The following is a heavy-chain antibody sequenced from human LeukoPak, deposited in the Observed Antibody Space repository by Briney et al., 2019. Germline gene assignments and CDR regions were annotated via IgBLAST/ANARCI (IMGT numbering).Heavy chain of an antibody. D-gene: IGHD5-24*01. CDR2: IWYDGSNK. J-gene: IGHJ4*01. CDR1: GFTFSSYG. CDR3: AKEAYIEMATITPDY. Sequence: PGGSLRLSCAAPGFTFSSYGMHWVRQAPGKGLEWVAVIWYDGSNKYYADSVKGRFTISTDNSKNTLYLQMNSLRAEDTAVYYCAKEAYIEMATITPDYWGQEPWSPSPQ. V-gene: IGHV3-33*06.